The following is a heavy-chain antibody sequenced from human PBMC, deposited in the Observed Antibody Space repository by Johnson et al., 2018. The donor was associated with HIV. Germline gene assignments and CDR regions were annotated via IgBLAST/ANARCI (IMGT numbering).Heavy chain of an antibody. V-gene: IGHV3-30*14. CDR2: ISYDGSNK. CDR3: AKGSPGTPAFDI. J-gene: IGHJ3*02. D-gene: IGHD1-1*01. CDR1: GFTFSSYA. Sequence: QVQLLESGGGVVQPGRSLRLSCAASGFTFSSYAMHWVRQAPGKGLEWVAVISYDGSNKYYADSVKGRFTISRDNSKNTLYLQMGSLRAEDTAVYYCAKGSPGTPAFDIWGQGTMVTVSS.